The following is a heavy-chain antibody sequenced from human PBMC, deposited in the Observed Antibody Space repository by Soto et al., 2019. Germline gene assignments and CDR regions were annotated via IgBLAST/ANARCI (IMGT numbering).Heavy chain of an antibody. CDR1: GYTFTGYF. D-gene: IGHD3-3*01. J-gene: IGHJ5*02. CDR2: INPNSGAT. Sequence: SVKVSCKASGYTFTGYFMHWVRQAPGQGLEWMGWINPNSGATKYAQKFQGRVTLSRDTSISTAYMELSGLRSDDTAVYYCARGGGTILAPLPWGQGTMVTVSS. CDR3: ARGGGTILAPLP. V-gene: IGHV1-2*02.